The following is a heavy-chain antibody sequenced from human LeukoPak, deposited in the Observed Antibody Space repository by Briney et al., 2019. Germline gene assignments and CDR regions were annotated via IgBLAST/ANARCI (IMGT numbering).Heavy chain of an antibody. Sequence: GGSLRLSCAASGFTFSSYSMNWVRQAPGKGLEWVSYIGSSSITIYYADSVKGRFTISRDNAKNSLYLQVISLRAEDTAVYYCARGPSIAARYDAFDIWGQGTMVTVSS. J-gene: IGHJ3*02. CDR1: GFTFSSYS. D-gene: IGHD6-6*01. V-gene: IGHV3-48*01. CDR3: ARGPSIAARYDAFDI. CDR2: IGSSSITI.